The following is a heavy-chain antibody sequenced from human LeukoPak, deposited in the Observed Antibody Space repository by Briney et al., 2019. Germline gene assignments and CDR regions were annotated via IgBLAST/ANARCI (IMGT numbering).Heavy chain of an antibody. Sequence: PGGSLRLSCAASGFTFSSYWMHWVRQAPGKGLVWVSRIKSDESSTTYADSVKGRFTTSRDNAKNTLYLQMNSLRAEDKAVYYCARDAAAYCSGGSCYPRYWGKGTLVTVSS. CDR2: IKSDESST. V-gene: IGHV3-74*01. J-gene: IGHJ4*02. CDR3: ARDAAAYCSGGSCYPRY. D-gene: IGHD2-15*01. CDR1: GFTFSSYW.